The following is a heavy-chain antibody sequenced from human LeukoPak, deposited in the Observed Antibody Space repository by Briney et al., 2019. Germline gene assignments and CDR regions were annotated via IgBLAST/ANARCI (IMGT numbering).Heavy chain of an antibody. Sequence: GGSLRLSCAASGFTFNNFWMHWVRQAPGEGLVWLSRLNNDGTDIVYADSVEGRFTSSRDNAKNTLYLQMNSLGAEDTAMYYCARGFKGPDYWGQGTLVTVSS. CDR2: LNNDGTDI. V-gene: IGHV3-74*01. CDR1: GFTFNNFW. CDR3: ARGFKGPDY. J-gene: IGHJ4*02.